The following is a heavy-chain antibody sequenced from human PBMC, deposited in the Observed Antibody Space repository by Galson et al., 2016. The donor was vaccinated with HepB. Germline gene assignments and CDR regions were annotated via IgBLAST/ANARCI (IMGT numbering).Heavy chain of an antibody. V-gene: IGHV3-73*01. D-gene: IGHD5-18*01. CDR2: IRSKANSYAT. CDR3: TRHISRTDTAMVFGFDH. CDR1: GFTFSGSA. Sequence: SLRLSCAASGFTFSGSAMHWVRQASGKGLEWVGRIRSKANSYATAYDASVKGRFTISRDDSKNTAYLQMNSLKTADTGVYYCTRHISRTDTAMVFGFDHWGQGTLVTVSS. J-gene: IGHJ5*02.